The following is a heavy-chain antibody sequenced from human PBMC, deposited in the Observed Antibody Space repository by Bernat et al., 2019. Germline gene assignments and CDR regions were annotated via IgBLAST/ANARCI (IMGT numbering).Heavy chain of an antibody. CDR3: AKDHCSSTSCYFDY. J-gene: IGHJ4*02. CDR1: GFPFSTYA. Sequence: EVQLLESGGGLVQPGGSLRLSCAASGFPFSTYAMNWVRQAPGKGLEWVSAISDSSGTFYADSVKGRFTVTRDNSKDTLYLQMNSLRDEDTAIYYCAKDHCSSTSCYFDYWGQGTLVTVSS. V-gene: IGHV3-23*01. D-gene: IGHD2-2*01. CDR2: ISDSSGT.